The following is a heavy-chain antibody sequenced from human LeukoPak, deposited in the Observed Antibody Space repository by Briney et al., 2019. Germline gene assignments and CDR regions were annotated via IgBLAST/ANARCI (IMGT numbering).Heavy chain of an antibody. Sequence: GASVKVSCKASGGTFSSYAISWVRQAPGQGLEWMGGIIPIFGTANYAQEFQGRVTITADESTSTAYMELSSLRSEDTAVYYCARDLKYSSAPDVDKTFDPWGQGTLVTVSS. CDR2: IIPIFGTA. V-gene: IGHV1-69*13. CDR3: ARDLKYSSAPDVDKTFDP. CDR1: GGTFSSYA. D-gene: IGHD6-25*01. J-gene: IGHJ5*02.